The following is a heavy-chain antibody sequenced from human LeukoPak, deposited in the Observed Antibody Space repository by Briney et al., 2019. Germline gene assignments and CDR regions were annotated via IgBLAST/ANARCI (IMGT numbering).Heavy chain of an antibody. Sequence: GGSLRLSCAASGFTFSSYSMNWVRQAPGKGLEWVSSISSSSSYIYYADSVKGRFTISRDNAKNSLYLQMNSPRAEDTAVYYCARVLYSGSYQFDYWGQGTLVTVSS. CDR3: ARVLYSGSYQFDY. CDR1: GFTFSSYS. CDR2: ISSSSSYI. J-gene: IGHJ4*02. V-gene: IGHV3-21*01. D-gene: IGHD1-26*01.